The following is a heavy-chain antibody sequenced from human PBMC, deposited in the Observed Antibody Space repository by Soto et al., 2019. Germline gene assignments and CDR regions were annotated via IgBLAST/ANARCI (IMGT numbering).Heavy chain of an antibody. CDR3: ARGSRLDIVVVPAAKRTIYYFDY. Sequence: SETLSLTCAFYGWSFSGYYWSWIRQPPGKGLEWIGEINHSGSTNYNPSLKSRVTISVDTSKNQFSLKLSSVTAADTAVYYCARGSRLDIVVVPAAKRTIYYFDYWGQGTLVTVSS. D-gene: IGHD2-2*03. V-gene: IGHV4-34*01. CDR2: INHSGST. J-gene: IGHJ4*02. CDR1: GWSFSGYY.